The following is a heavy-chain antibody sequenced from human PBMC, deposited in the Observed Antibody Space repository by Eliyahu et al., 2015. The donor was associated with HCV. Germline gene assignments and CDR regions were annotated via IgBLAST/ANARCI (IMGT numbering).Heavy chain of an antibody. Sequence: EVQLLESGGGLVQPGGSLRLSCAASGFTFSSYAMXWVRQAPGKGLEWVSAISGSGGSTYYADSVKGRFTISRDNSKNTLYLQMNSLRAEDTAVYYCAKDLSGCSSTSCYLAYFDYWGQGTLVTVSS. CDR3: AKDLSGCSSTSCYLAYFDY. CDR2: ISGSGGST. D-gene: IGHD2-2*01. J-gene: IGHJ4*02. CDR1: GFTFSSYA. V-gene: IGHV3-23*01.